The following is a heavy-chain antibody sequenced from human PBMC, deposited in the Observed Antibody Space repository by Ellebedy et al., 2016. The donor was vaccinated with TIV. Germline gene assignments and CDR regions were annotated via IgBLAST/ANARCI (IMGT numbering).Heavy chain of an antibody. J-gene: IGHJ5*02. D-gene: IGHD5-18*01. CDR1: GFSLSTSGVG. CDR3: AHSWQQLWGHDGWFDP. V-gene: IGHV2-5*02. Sequence: SGPTLVKPTQTLTLTCTFSGFSLSTSGVGVGWIRQPPGKALEWLALIYWDDDKRYSPSLKSRLTITKDTSKNQVVLTMTNMDPVDTATYYCAHSWQQLWGHDGWFDPWGQGTLVTVSS. CDR2: IYWDDDK.